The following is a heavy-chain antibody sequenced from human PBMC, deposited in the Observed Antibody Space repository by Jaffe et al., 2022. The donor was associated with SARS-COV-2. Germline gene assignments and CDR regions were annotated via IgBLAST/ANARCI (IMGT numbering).Heavy chain of an antibody. D-gene: IGHD4-4*01. V-gene: IGHV4-39*01. J-gene: IGHJ6*02. Sequence: QLQLQESGPGLVKPSETLSLTCTVSGGSISSSSYYWGWIRQPPGKGLEWIGSIYYSGSTYYNPSLKSRVTISVDTSKNQFSLKLSSVTAADTAVYYCARWWYSNYWGYYYGMDVWGQGTTVTVSS. CDR1: GGSISSSSYY. CDR2: IYYSGST. CDR3: ARWWYSNYWGYYYGMDV.